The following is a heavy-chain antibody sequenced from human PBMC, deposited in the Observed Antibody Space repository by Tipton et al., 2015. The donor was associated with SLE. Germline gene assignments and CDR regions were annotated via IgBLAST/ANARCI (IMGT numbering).Heavy chain of an antibody. D-gene: IGHD2-15*01. V-gene: IGHV4-34*01. Sequence: TLSLTCAVYGGSFSGYYWSWIRQPPGKGLEWIGEINHRGSTNYNPSLKSRVTISVDTSKNQFSLKLTSVTAADTAVYYCARGCSDESCVDYWGQGSLVTVSS. J-gene: IGHJ4*02. CDR3: ARGCSDESCVDY. CDR2: INHRGST. CDR1: GGSFSGYY.